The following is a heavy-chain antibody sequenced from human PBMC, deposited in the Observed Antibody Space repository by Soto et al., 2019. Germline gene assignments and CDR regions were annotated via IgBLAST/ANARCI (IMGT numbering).Heavy chain of an antibody. CDR1: GYTFTSYY. V-gene: IGHV1-46*01. D-gene: IGHD2-2*01. CDR2: INPSGGST. J-gene: IGHJ6*02. Sequence: ASVKVSCKASGYTFTSYYMHWVRQAPGQGLEWMGIINPSGGSTSYAQKFQGRVTITADESTSTAYMELSSLRSEDTAVYYCARERAGVGYCSSTSCKRDYYYGMDVWGQGTTVTVSS. CDR3: ARERAGVGYCSSTSCKRDYYYGMDV.